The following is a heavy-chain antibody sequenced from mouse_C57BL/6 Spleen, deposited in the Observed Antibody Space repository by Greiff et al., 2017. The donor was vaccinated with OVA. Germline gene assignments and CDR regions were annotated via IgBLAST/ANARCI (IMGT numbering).Heavy chain of an antibody. Sequence: QVQLQQSGAELVRPGTSVKVSCKASGYAFTNYLIEWVKQRPGQGLEWIGVINPGRGGTNYHETFKGQATLTADKSSSPAYMQLSSLTSEDSAVYFCARHYGSSYDYAMDYWGQGTSVTVSS. D-gene: IGHD1-1*01. CDR2: INPGRGGT. CDR3: ARHYGSSYDYAMDY. CDR1: GYAFTNYL. V-gene: IGHV1-54*01. J-gene: IGHJ4*01.